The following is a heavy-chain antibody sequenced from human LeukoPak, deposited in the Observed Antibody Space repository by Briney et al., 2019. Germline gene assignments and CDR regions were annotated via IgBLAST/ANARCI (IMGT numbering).Heavy chain of an antibody. CDR2: IYHSGRT. Sequence: SETLSLTCTVSGYSISSGYYWGWIRQPPGKGLEWIGSIYHSGRTFYNPSLKSRVTISADTSRNHFSLNLSSVTAADTAVYYCARGRSGSSSGWPKRYYFDYWGQGTLVTVSS. J-gene: IGHJ4*02. D-gene: IGHD6-19*01. CDR3: ARGRSGSSSGWPKRYYFDY. V-gene: IGHV4-38-2*02. CDR1: GYSISSGYY.